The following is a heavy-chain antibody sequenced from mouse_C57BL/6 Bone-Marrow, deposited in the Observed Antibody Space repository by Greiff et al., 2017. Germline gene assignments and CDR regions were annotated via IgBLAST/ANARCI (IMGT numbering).Heavy chain of an antibody. CDR1: GFNIKDDY. CDR2: IDPENGDT. D-gene: IGHD2-1*01. J-gene: IGHJ3*01. CDR3: TLIGN. V-gene: IGHV14-4*01. Sequence: EVQGVESGAELVRPGASVKLSCTASGFNIKDDYMHWVKQRPEQGLEWIGWIDPENGDTEYASKVQGKATITADTSSNTAYLQLSSLTSEDTAVYYCTLIGNGGQGTLVTVSA.